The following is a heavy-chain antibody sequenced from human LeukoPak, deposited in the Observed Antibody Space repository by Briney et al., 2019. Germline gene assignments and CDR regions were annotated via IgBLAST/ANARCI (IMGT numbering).Heavy chain of an antibody. CDR2: FSSSSSTI. Sequence: PGGSLRLSCAASGFTFSSYSMNWVRKSPGKGLEWVSYFSSSSSTIYYADSVKGRFTISRDNAKNSLYLQMNSLRAEDTAVYYCAIIQWELYVFDIWGQGTMVTVSS. V-gene: IGHV3-48*01. J-gene: IGHJ3*02. D-gene: IGHD1-26*01. CDR1: GFTFSSYS. CDR3: AIIQWELYVFDI.